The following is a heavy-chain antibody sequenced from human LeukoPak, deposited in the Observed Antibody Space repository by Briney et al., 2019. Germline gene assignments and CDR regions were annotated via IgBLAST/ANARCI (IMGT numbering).Heavy chain of an antibody. CDR1: GFTFTTYW. Sequence: GESLRLSCAASGFTFTTYWMSWVRQAPGKGLEWVSAISGSGGSTYYADSVKGRFTISRDNSKDTLYLQMNSLRAEDTAVYYCAKDEAAAGPRDYWGQGTLVTVSS. CDR3: AKDEAAAGPRDY. CDR2: ISGSGGST. V-gene: IGHV3-23*01. D-gene: IGHD6-13*01. J-gene: IGHJ4*02.